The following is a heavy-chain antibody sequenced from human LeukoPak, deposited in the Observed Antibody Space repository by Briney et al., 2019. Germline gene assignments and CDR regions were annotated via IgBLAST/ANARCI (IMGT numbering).Heavy chain of an antibody. CDR1: GYTFTSYD. J-gene: IGHJ4*02. CDR2: MNPNSGNT. Sequence: ASVKVSCKASGYTFTSYDINWVRQATGHGLEWMGWMNPNSGNTGYAQKFQGRVTITRNTSISTAYMELSSLRSEDSAVYYCARGFQGGCSSFFDYWGQGTLVTVSS. V-gene: IGHV1-8*03. CDR3: ARGFQGGCSSFFDY. D-gene: IGHD6-19*01.